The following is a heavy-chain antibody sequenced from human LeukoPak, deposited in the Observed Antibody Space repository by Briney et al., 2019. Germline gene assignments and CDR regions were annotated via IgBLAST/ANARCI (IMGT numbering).Heavy chain of an antibody. CDR3: AKIPNTISWYFDY. CDR1: GFTFSSYS. V-gene: IGHV3-48*01. J-gene: IGHJ4*02. CDR2: ISLSSSTI. Sequence: GGSLRLSCAASGFTFSSYSMNWVRQAPGKGLEWISYISLSSSTIYYADSVNGRFTISRDNAKNSLYLQMSSLRAEDTAVYYCAKIPNTISWYFDYWGQGTLVTVSS. D-gene: IGHD6-13*01.